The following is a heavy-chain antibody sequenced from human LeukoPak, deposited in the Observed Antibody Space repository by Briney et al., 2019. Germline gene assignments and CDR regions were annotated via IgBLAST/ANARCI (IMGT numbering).Heavy chain of an antibody. CDR1: GGSFSGYY. CDR2: IYSSGVT. CDR3: ARGPGSATAEAFDI. Sequence: SETLSLTCAVYGGSFSGYYWSWIRQPPGKGLEWNLRIYSSGVTNYNPSLKSRVTLSVDTSKNHLSLEMNSVTAADTAVYYCARGPGSATAEAFDIWGQGTMVTVSS. D-gene: IGHD6-25*01. J-gene: IGHJ3*02. V-gene: IGHV4-59*10.